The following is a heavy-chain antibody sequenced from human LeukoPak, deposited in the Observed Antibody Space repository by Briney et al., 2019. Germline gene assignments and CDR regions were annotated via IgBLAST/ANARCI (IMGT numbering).Heavy chain of an antibody. CDR1: GFTFSSYG. CDR2: ISYDGSNK. J-gene: IGHJ4*02. D-gene: IGHD3-22*01. Sequence: GGSLRLSCAASGFTFSSYGMHWVRQAPGKGLEWVAVISYDGSNKYYADSVKGRFTISRDNSKNTLYLQMNSLRAEDTAVYYCARDQLGHYYDSSGYFDYWGQGTLVTVSS. V-gene: IGHV3-30*03. CDR3: ARDQLGHYYDSSGYFDY.